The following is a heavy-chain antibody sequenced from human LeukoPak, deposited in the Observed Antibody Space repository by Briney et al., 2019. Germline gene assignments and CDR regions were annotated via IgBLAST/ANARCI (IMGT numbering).Heavy chain of an antibody. D-gene: IGHD4-23*01. CDR3: ARQEYAGNFDY. CDR1: DDSISSNSFY. V-gene: IGHV4-39*01. Sequence: PSETLSLTRTVSDDSISSNSFYWGWIRQPPGKGLEWIGSVYYSGTTYYNPSLKSRVTMSVDTSRNHVSLKLSSVTAADTAVYYCARQEYAGNFDYWGQGTLVTVSS. CDR2: VYYSGTT. J-gene: IGHJ4*02.